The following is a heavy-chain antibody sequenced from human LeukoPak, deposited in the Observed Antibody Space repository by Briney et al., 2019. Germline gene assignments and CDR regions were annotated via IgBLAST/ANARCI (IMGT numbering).Heavy chain of an antibody. Sequence: GGSLRLSCAASGFILDDYGMSWLRHAPGKGLEGVSGINWNGGSTGYADSVKGRFTISRDNAKNSLSLQMNSLRVEDTALYYCARGGISIFGVVIYMDVWGKGTTVTVSS. CDR3: ARGGISIFGVVIYMDV. V-gene: IGHV3-20*04. D-gene: IGHD3-3*01. J-gene: IGHJ6*03. CDR2: INWNGGST. CDR1: GFILDDYG.